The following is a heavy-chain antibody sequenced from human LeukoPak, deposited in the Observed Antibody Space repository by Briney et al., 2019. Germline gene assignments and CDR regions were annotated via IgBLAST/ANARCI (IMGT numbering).Heavy chain of an antibody. V-gene: IGHV3-23*01. CDR2: ISGSGGSI. Sequence: GGSLRLSCAASGFTFSSYAMSWVRQAPGKGLEWVSAISGSGGSIYYADSVKGRFTISRDNSKNTLYLQMNSLRAEDTAVYYCAKVTTMIVVVITLFDYWGQGTLVTVSS. J-gene: IGHJ4*02. CDR3: AKVTTMIVVVITLFDY. D-gene: IGHD3-22*01. CDR1: GFTFSSYA.